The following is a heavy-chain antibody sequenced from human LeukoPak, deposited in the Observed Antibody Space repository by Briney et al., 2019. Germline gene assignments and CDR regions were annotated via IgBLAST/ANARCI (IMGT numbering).Heavy chain of an antibody. D-gene: IGHD2-2*01. CDR1: GYTFTSYY. J-gene: IGHJ6*02. Sequence: GSVKVSCKASGYTFTSYYMHWVRQAPGQGLEWMGIINPSGGSTSYAQKFQGRVTMTRDTSTSTVYMELSSLRSEDTAVYYCARVAMIVVVPAVPYGMDVWGQGTTVTVSS. CDR2: INPSGGST. CDR3: ARVAMIVVVPAVPYGMDV. V-gene: IGHV1-46*01.